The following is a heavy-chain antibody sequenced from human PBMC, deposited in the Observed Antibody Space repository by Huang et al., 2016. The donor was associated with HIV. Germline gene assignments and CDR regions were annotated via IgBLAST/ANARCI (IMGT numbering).Heavy chain of an antibody. CDR1: GFAFSDYG. D-gene: IGHD2-21*02. CDR3: ARVDSTANMMGVDL. J-gene: IGHJ4*02. CDR2: ISSDGNYR. Sequence: EVQLVESGGGQVHPGGSLRLSCAVSGFAFSDYGMNWVRQAPGKGLEWVASISSDGNYRYYADSVKGRFTIARDNAKNSLSRQINILGAEDTAVYYCARVDSTANMMGVDLWGRGTLVTVFS. V-gene: IGHV3-21*02.